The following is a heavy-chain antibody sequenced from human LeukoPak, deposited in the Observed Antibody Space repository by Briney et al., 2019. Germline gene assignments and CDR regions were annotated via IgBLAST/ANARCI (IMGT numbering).Heavy chain of an antibody. CDR2: IGSSSSPI. CDR3: ARDKIEGPTKLDY. V-gene: IGHV3-48*04. D-gene: IGHD1-1*01. Sequence: PGGSLRLSCAASGFTFSAYSMNWVRQAPEKGLEWVSYIGSSSSPIYYADSVKGRFTISRDNAKNSLYLQMNSLRAEDTAVYYCARDKIEGPTKLDYWGQGILVTVSS. J-gene: IGHJ4*02. CDR1: GFTFSAYS.